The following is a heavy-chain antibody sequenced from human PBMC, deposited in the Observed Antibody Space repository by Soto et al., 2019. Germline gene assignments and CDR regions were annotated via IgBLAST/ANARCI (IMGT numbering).Heavy chain of an antibody. Sequence: GASVKVSCKASGYTFTSYAMHWVRQAPGQRLEWMGWINAGNGNTKYSQKFQGRVTITRDTSASTAYMELSSLRSEDTAVYYCARDQGSSGWYFGLSRESSLGPWGQGTLVTVSS. CDR2: INAGNGNT. V-gene: IGHV1-3*01. J-gene: IGHJ5*02. CDR1: GYTFTSYA. CDR3: ARDQGSSGWYFGLSRESSLGP. D-gene: IGHD6-19*01.